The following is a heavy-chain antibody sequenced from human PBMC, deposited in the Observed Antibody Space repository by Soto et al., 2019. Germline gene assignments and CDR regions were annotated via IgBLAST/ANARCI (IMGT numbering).Heavy chain of an antibody. V-gene: IGHV5-10-1*01. CDR3: ARQQWLAPDY. Sequence: KVSCKVSGYTLTELAMHWVRQAPGKGLEWMGRIDPSDSYTNYSPSFQGHVTISADKSISTAYLQWSSLKASDTAMYYCARQQWLAPDYWGQGTLVTVS. CDR2: IDPSDSYT. J-gene: IGHJ4*02. D-gene: IGHD6-19*01. CDR1: GYTLTELA.